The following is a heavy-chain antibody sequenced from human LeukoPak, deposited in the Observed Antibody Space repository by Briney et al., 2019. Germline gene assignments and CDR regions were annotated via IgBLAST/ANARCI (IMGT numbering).Heavy chain of an antibody. Sequence: SETLSLTCAVYGGSFSGYYWSWIRQPPGKGLEWIGEINHSGSTNYNPSLKSRVTISVDTSKNQFSLKLSSVTAADTAVYYCARHQGIAAAGNYYMDVWGKGTTVTVSS. CDR2: INHSGST. CDR3: ARHQGIAAAGNYYMDV. J-gene: IGHJ6*03. V-gene: IGHV4-34*01. CDR1: GGSFSGYY. D-gene: IGHD6-13*01.